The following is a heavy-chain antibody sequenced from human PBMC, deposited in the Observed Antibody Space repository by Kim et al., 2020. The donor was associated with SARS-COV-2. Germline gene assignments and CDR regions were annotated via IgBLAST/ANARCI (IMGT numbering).Heavy chain of an antibody. D-gene: IGHD3-16*02. J-gene: IGHJ4*02. CDR1: GFTFSSYS. CDR2: ISSSSSTI. CDR3: ARETYDYIWGSYRYLFDY. Sequence: GGSLRLSCAASGFTFSSYSMNWVRQAPGKGLEWVSYISSSSSTIYYADSVKGRFTISRDNAKNSLYLQMNSLRDEDTAVCYCARETYDYIWGSYRYLFDYWGQGTLDTVSS. V-gene: IGHV3-48*02.